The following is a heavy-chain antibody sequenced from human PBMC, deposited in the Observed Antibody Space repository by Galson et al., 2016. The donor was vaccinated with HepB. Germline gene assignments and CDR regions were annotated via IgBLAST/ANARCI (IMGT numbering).Heavy chain of an antibody. CDR2: ISYDGSNK. CDR1: GFTFSSYG. V-gene: IGHV3-30*18. D-gene: IGHD5-18*01. Sequence: SLRLSCAASGFTFSSYGMHWVRQAPGKGLEWVAVISYDGSNKYYADSVKGRFTIPRDNSKNTLYLQMNSLSAEDTAVYYCAKDLCPYVDTTLVNCHGMDVWGQGTTVTVSS. CDR3: AKDLCPYVDTTLVNCHGMDV. J-gene: IGHJ6*02.